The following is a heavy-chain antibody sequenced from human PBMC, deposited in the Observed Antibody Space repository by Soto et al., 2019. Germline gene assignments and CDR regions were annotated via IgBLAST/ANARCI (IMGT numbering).Heavy chain of an antibody. D-gene: IGHD4-17*01. J-gene: IGHJ3*02. CDR2: IYSSGST. CDR3: ARENGDSDAFDI. CDR1: EFTVSSNY. Sequence: EVQLVESGGGLVQPGGSLRLSCAASEFTVSSNYMSWVRQAPGKGLQWVSVIYSSGSTYYADSVKGRFTISRDNSKNTLYLQMNSLRAEDTAVYYCARENGDSDAFDIWGQGTMVSVSS. V-gene: IGHV3-66*01.